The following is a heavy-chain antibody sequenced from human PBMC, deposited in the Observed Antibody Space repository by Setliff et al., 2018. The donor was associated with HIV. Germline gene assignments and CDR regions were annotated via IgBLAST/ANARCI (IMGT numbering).Heavy chain of an antibody. CDR1: GFTFTSSA. Sequence: SVKVSCKASGFTFTSSALQWVRQARGQRLEWIGWIVVGSGNTNYAQKFQERVTITRDMSTSTAYMELSSLRSDDTAVYYCAASKYYYDSSGSADDAFDIWGQGTMVTVSS. V-gene: IGHV1-58*01. D-gene: IGHD3-22*01. CDR3: AASKYYYDSSGSADDAFDI. J-gene: IGHJ3*02. CDR2: IVVGSGNT.